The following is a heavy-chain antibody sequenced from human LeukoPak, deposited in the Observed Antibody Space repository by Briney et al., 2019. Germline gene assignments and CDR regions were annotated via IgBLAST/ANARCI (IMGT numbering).Heavy chain of an antibody. J-gene: IGHJ6*02. Sequence: GGSLRLSCAASGFTFSSYAMHWVRQAPGKGLEWVAVISYDGSNKYYADSVKGRFTISRDNSKNTLYLQMNSLRAEDTAVYYCAKDNRPGFLEYGMDVWGQGTTVTVSS. CDR1: GFTFSSYA. CDR2: ISYDGSNK. V-gene: IGHV3-30*04. D-gene: IGHD3-3*01. CDR3: AKDNRPGFLEYGMDV.